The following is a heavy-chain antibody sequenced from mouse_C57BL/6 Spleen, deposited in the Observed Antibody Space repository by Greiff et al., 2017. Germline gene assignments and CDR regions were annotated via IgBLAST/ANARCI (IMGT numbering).Heavy chain of an antibody. V-gene: IGHV1-82*01. CDR3: ARGITPYYFGD. J-gene: IGHJ2*01. Sequence: VQLQQSGPDLVKPGASVKFSCKASGYAFSSACMHWVKQRPGQGLEWIGRIYPGDGDTNYNGKFQGKATLTADKSSSTAYMQLSSLTSEDSAVYFCARGITPYYFGDRGQGTTLAVYS. CDR2: IYPGDGDT. CDR1: GYAFSSAC. D-gene: IGHD2-4*01.